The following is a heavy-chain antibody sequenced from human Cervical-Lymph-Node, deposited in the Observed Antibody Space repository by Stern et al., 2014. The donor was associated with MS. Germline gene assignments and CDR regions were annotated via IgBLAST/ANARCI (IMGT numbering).Heavy chain of an antibody. D-gene: IGHD6-13*01. Sequence: VQLVESGGGSVKPGGSLRLSCAASGFDFSDYYMSWIRQAPGKGLEWVSYISHDGDTIYYADSVNGRFTVSRDNAKKSLSLQMSSLRADDTAVYYCARATPGTPAYWGQGTLFIV. V-gene: IGHV3-11*01. J-gene: IGHJ4*02. CDR2: ISHDGDTI. CDR1: GFDFSDYY. CDR3: ARATPGTPAY.